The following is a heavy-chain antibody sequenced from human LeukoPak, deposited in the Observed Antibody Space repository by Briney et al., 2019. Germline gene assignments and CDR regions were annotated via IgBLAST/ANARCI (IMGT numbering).Heavy chain of an antibody. J-gene: IGHJ4*02. Sequence: PGGSLRLSCAASGFAFSDFYMHWVRQASGRGLEWVGLIRTKPNSYTTVYAASVKGRFTISRDDSKNTAYLQMNSLKAEDTAVYYCTRQHCSGGTCSYVDYWGQGTLVTVSS. CDR1: GFAFSDFY. CDR2: IRTKPNSYTT. D-gene: IGHD2-15*01. V-gene: IGHV3-73*01. CDR3: TRQHCSGGTCSYVDY.